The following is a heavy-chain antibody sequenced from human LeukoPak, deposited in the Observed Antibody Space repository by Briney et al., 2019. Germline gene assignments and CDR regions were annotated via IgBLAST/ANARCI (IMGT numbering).Heavy chain of an antibody. CDR3: ARGYYGSGSYYRGH. V-gene: IGHV1-2*02. Sequence: GASVKVSCKASGYTFTDYYMHWVRQAPGQGLEWMGWINPNSGGTNYAQKFQGRVTMTRDTSISTAYMELSRLRSDDTAVYYCARGYYGSGSYYRGHWGQGTLVTVSS. J-gene: IGHJ4*02. CDR1: GYTFTDYY. CDR2: INPNSGGT. D-gene: IGHD3-10*01.